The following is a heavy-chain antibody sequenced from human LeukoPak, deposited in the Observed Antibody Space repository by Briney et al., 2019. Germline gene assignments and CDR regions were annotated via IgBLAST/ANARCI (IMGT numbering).Heavy chain of an antibody. J-gene: IGHJ5*02. Sequence: ASVKVSCKASGYTFTSYGISWVRQAPGQGLEWMGWINPNSGGTNYAQKFQGRVTMTRDTSTSTVYMELSSLRSEDTAVYYCARGQEGSSRTVDPWGQGTLVTVSS. D-gene: IGHD6-13*01. CDR1: GYTFTSYG. V-gene: IGHV1-18*01. CDR2: INPNSGGT. CDR3: ARGQEGSSRTVDP.